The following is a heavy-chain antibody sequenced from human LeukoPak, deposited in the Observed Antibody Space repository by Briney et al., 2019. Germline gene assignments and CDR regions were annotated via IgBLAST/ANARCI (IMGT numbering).Heavy chain of an antibody. CDR1: GFTFSSYA. J-gene: IGHJ4*02. V-gene: IGHV3-23*01. D-gene: IGHD3-22*01. Sequence: GGSLRLSCAASGFTFSSYAMSWVRQAPGKGLEWVSAISGSGGSTYYADSVKGRFTISRDNSKNTLYLQMNSLRAEDTAVYYCAKGGGRDYYDSSPRSPFDYWGQGTLVTVSS. CDR2: ISGSGGST. CDR3: AKGGGRDYYDSSPRSPFDY.